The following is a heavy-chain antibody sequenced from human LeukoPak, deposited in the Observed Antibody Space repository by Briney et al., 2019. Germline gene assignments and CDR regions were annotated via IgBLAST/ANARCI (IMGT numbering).Heavy chain of an antibody. CDR1: GFRFNIYA. J-gene: IGHJ4*02. V-gene: IGHV3-23*01. Sequence: PGGSLRLSFAASGFRFNIYAMSLVRPAPGKGLEWVSVINGRGGSTYYGSGSSTYYADSVKGRFTLSRDNTKNTLYLQMNSLRVEDTAVYYCAKQPMARGVPSPNFDYWSQGTLVTVSS. D-gene: IGHD3-10*01. CDR2: INGRGGSTYYGSGSST. CDR3: AKQPMARGVPSPNFDY.